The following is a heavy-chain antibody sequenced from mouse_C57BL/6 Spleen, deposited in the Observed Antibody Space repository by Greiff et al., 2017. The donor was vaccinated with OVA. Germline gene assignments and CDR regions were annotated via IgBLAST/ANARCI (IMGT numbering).Heavy chain of an antibody. CDR2: IDPETGGT. Sequence: VKLMESGAELVRPGASVTLSCKASGYTFTDYEMHWVKQTPVHGLEWIGAIDPETGGTAYNQKFKGKAILTADKSSSTAYMELRSLTSEDSAVYYCTRPELRRFDYWGQGTTLTVSS. V-gene: IGHV1-15*01. J-gene: IGHJ2*01. CDR1: GYTFTDYE. D-gene: IGHD4-1*01. CDR3: TRPELRRFDY.